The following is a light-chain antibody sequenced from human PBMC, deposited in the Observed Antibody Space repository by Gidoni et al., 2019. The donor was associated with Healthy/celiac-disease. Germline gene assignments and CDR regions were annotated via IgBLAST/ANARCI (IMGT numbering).Light chain of an antibody. Sequence: AIQMTQSPSSLYASVGDRVTITCRASKGIRNDLGWYQQKPGKAPKLLIYASSSLQSGVPSRVSCSGSCTDFTLTISSLQPEDFATYYCLQDYNYPWTFGQGTQVEIK. V-gene: IGKV1-6*01. CDR2: ASS. CDR1: KGIRND. J-gene: IGKJ1*01. CDR3: LQDYNYPWT.